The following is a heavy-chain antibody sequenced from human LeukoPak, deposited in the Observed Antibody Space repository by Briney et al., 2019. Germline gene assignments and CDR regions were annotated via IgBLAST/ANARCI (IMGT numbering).Heavy chain of an antibody. CDR2: ISSGGSTK. CDR1: GFTFRSYE. CDR3: ARDRWFDP. Sequence: PGGSLRLSCAASGFTFRSYEMNWVRQAPGKGLEWVSYISSGGSTKYYADSVKGRFTISRDNAKNSLYLQMNSLRAEDTAVYYCARDRWFDPWGQGTLVTVSS. J-gene: IGHJ5*02. V-gene: IGHV3-48*03.